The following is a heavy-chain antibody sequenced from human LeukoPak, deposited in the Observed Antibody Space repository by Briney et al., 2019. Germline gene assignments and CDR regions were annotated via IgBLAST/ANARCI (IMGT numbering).Heavy chain of an antibody. V-gene: IGHV4-59*08. D-gene: IGHD3-10*01. CDR2: IYYTGST. Sequence: PSETLSLTCTVSGGSINSYYWSWIRQPPGKGLEWIGYIYYTGSTNYNPSLKSRVTISVDTSKNHFSLKLSSVTAADTAVYYCARGGSAFDIWGQGTMVTVSS. J-gene: IGHJ3*02. CDR3: ARGGSAFDI. CDR1: GGSINSYY.